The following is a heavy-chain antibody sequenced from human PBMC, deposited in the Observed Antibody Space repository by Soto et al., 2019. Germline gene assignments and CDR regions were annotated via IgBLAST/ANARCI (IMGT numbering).Heavy chain of an antibody. Sequence: QVQLVESGGGVVQPGRSLRLSCAASGFTFSSYGMHWVRQAPGKGLEWVAVIWYDGSNKYYADSVKGRFTISRDNSKNTLYLQLNSLRAEDTAVYYCAREGWGYCSGGSCYYFDYWGPGTLVTVSS. CDR2: IWYDGSNK. CDR3: AREGWGYCSGGSCYYFDY. J-gene: IGHJ4*02. D-gene: IGHD2-15*01. CDR1: GFTFSSYG. V-gene: IGHV3-33*01.